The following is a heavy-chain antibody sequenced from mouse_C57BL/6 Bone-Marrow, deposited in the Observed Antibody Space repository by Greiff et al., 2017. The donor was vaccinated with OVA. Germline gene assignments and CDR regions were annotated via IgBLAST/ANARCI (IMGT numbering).Heavy chain of an antibody. V-gene: IGHV1-81*01. Sequence: VQLQESGAELARPGASVKLSCKASGYTFTSYGISWVKQRPGQGLEWIGEIYPRSGNTYYNEKFKGKATLTADKSSSTAYMELRSLTSEDSAVYFCAKERINWDLAYWGQGTLVTVSA. CDR2: IYPRSGNT. D-gene: IGHD4-1*02. J-gene: IGHJ3*01. CDR1: GYTFTSYG. CDR3: AKERINWDLAY.